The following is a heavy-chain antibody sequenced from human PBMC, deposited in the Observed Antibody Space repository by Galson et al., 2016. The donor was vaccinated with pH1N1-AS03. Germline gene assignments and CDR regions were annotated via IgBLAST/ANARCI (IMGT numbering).Heavy chain of an antibody. CDR3: ARGPYCSSSTCSGYGYYYYGLDV. D-gene: IGHD2-2*01. V-gene: IGHV4-34*01. CDR2: INESGDT. CDR1: GGSFSSYY. J-gene: IGHJ6*02. Sequence: ETLSLTCVMSGGSFSSYYWSWVRQPPGKGLEWIGEINESGDTNYNPSLKSRVTMSVDTSKRQFSLTLTSVTAADSAVYSCARGPYCSSSTCSGYGYYYYGLDVWGQGTTVIVAS.